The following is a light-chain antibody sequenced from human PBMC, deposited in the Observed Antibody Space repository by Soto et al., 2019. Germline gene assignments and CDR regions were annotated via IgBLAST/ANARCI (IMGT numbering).Light chain of an antibody. V-gene: IGLV2-14*01. CDR2: EVT. Sequence: QSALTQPPSVSGSPGQSITISCSGTSLDIGDYDYVSWYQQHPGKAPQLMIYEVTKPPSGVSNRFSGSKSGNSASLTISGLQAEDEGDYYCSSYRAGTTYVFGTGTKLTVL. CDR3: SSYRAGTTYV. CDR1: SLDIGDYDY. J-gene: IGLJ1*01.